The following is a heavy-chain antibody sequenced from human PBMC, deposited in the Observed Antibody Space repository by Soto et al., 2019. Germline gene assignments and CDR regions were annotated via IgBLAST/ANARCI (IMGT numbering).Heavy chain of an antibody. Sequence: QVQLQESGPGLVKPSETLSLTCTVSGGSVSSGSYYWSWIRQPPGKGLEWIGYIYYSGSTNYTPSLKSRVTISVDTSKNQFSLKLSSVTAADTAVYYCARDSPPYDYYGMDVWGQGTTVTVSS. CDR2: IYYSGST. J-gene: IGHJ6*02. V-gene: IGHV4-61*01. CDR3: ARDSPPYDYYGMDV. CDR1: GGSVSSGSYY.